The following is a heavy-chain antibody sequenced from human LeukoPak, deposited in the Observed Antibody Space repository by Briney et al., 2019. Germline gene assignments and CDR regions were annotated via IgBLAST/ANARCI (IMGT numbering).Heavy chain of an antibody. CDR1: GGSISSYY. D-gene: IGHD2-2*01. CDR3: ARDLDCSSTSCRFDP. J-gene: IGHJ5*02. V-gene: IGHV4-4*07. CDR2: IYTSGST. Sequence: SETLSLTCTVSGGSISSYYWSWIRQPAGKGLEWIGRIYTSGSTNYNPSLKSRVTMSVDTSKNQFSLKLSSVTAADTAVYYCARDLDCSSTSCRFDPWGQGTLVTVSS.